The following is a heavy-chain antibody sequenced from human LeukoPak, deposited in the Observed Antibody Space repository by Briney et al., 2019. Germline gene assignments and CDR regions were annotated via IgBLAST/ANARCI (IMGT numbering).Heavy chain of an antibody. CDR3: ARGEYYNSGSYFDS. D-gene: IGHD3-10*01. V-gene: IGHV3-20*04. CDR2: INWNGGNT. Sequence: PGGSLTLSCVPSGLTFSLAWMRWAPQARGKGLECVFCINWNGGNTDYADNVKGRFTISRDNAKNSLYLQMNSLRAEDTALYYCARGEYYNSGSYFDSWGQGSLVTVSS. J-gene: IGHJ4*02. CDR1: GLTFSLAW.